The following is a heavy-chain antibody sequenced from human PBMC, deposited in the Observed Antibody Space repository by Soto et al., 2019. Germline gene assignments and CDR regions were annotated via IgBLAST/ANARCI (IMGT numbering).Heavy chain of an antibody. J-gene: IGHJ5*02. CDR3: ARLRPPYYDFWGGYYLSNCFDP. CDR2: IYYSGST. Sequence: PSETLSLTCTVSGGSISSYYWSWIRQPPGKGLEWIGYIYYSGSTNYNPSLKSRVTISVDTSKNQFSLKLSSVTAADTAVYYCARLRPPYYDFWGGYYLSNCFDPWGQGTLVTVSS. V-gene: IGHV4-59*08. D-gene: IGHD3-3*01. CDR1: GGSISSYY.